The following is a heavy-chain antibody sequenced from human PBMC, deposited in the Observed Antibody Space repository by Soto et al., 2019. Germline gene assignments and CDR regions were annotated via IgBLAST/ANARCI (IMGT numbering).Heavy chain of an antibody. CDR1: GFSFRFYA. V-gene: IGHV3-23*01. CDR2: IDGGGGST. Sequence: GGSLRLSCAASGFSFRFYAMSWVRQAPGKGLEWVSAIDGGGGSTYYADSVKGRFSIARDNSKNTLYLQMNSLRAEDTAVYYCAKDCSAYNSPLDYWGQGTLVTASS. J-gene: IGHJ4*02. D-gene: IGHD5-12*01. CDR3: AKDCSAYNSPLDY.